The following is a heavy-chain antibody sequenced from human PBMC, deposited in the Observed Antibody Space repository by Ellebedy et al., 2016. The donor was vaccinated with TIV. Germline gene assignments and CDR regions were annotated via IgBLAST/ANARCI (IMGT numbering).Heavy chain of an antibody. J-gene: IGHJ6*02. CDR1: GGSLSSSFY. Sequence: MPSETLSLTCTVSGGSLSSSFYWGWIRQSPGKGLEWIGHIHYSGNTYYNPSLESRVTLSIDTAKNQFSLKLTSATAADTAVYYCARPLTVLGYGMDVWGQGTRVTVSS. CDR2: IHYSGNT. V-gene: IGHV4-39*07. D-gene: IGHD1-1*01. CDR3: ARPLTVLGYGMDV.